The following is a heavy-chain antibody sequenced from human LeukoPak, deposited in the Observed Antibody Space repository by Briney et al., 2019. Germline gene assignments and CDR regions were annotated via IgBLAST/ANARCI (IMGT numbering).Heavy chain of an antibody. Sequence: PGGSLRLSCAASGFTFSSYGMHWVRQAPGKGLEWVAVIWYDGSNKYYADSVKGRFTISRDNSKNTLYLQMNSLRAEDTAVYYCASSTEGQWLPRYFDYWGQGTLVTVSS. CDR1: GFTFSSYG. J-gene: IGHJ4*02. CDR3: ASSTEGQWLPRYFDY. V-gene: IGHV3-33*01. CDR2: IWYDGSNK. D-gene: IGHD6-19*01.